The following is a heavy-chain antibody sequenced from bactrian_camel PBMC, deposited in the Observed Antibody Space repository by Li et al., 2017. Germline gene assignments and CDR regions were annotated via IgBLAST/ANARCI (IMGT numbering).Heavy chain of an antibody. CDR1: TYGYSEEF. CDR2: IYGGITT. Sequence: VQLVESGGGSVQAGGSLTLSCAASTYGYSEEFMGWFRQAPGKAREGVAAIYGGITTYYDNSVKGRFTISQDNAKKTVYLQMNSLKPEDSAMYYCAPFTRGGTRPSGVGTWVRIGTMYYGTDYRGKGTQVTVS. D-gene: IGHD3*01. J-gene: IGHJ7*01. V-gene: IGHV3S40*01.